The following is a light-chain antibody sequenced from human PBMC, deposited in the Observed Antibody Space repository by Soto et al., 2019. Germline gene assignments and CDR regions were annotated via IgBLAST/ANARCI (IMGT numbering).Light chain of an antibody. CDR1: SSNIGSTT. Sequence: QSVLTQPPSASGTPGQRVTIACSGSSSNIGSTTVKWHQQLPGTAPKLLIYNNNQRPSGVPDRFSGSKSGTSASLAISGLQSEDEADYYCAAWDDSLNGVVFGGGTKLTVL. CDR3: AAWDDSLNGVV. J-gene: IGLJ3*02. CDR2: NNN. V-gene: IGLV1-44*01.